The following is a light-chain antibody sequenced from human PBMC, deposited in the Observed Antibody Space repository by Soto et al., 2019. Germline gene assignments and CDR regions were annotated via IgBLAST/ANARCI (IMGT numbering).Light chain of an antibody. CDR3: QQFNSYPHA. J-gene: IGKJ5*01. CDR1: QGISSA. Sequence: AIQLTQSPSSLSASIGDRVTITCRASQGISSALAWYQQKPGKPPKLLIYGASSLESGVPSRFSGSGSGTDFTLTNSSLQPEDFATYYCQQFNSYPHAFGQGTRLEIK. CDR2: GAS. V-gene: IGKV1-13*02.